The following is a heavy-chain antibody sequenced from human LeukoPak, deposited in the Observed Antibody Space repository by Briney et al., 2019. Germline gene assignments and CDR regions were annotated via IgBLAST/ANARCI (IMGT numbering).Heavy chain of an antibody. CDR2: IKQDGSEK. CDR1: GFTFSSYE. Sequence: GGSLRLSCAASGFTFSSYEMNWVRQAPGKGLEWVANIKQDGSEKYYVDSVKGRFTISRDNAKNSLYLQMNSLRAEDTALYYCARYSYSGRYFDAFDIWGQGTMVTVSS. CDR3: ARYSYSGRYFDAFDI. D-gene: IGHD1-26*01. V-gene: IGHV3-7*01. J-gene: IGHJ3*02.